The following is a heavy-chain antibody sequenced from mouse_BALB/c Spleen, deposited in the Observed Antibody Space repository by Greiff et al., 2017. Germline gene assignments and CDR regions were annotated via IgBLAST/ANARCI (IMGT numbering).Heavy chain of an antibody. CDR2: IYPGDGDT. Sequence: QVQLQQSGPELVKPGASVKISCKASGYAFSSSWMNWVKQRPGQGLEWIGRIYPGDGDTNYNGKFKGKATLTADKSSSTAYMQLSSLTSVDSAVYFCARKLGREDWYFDVWGAGTTVTVSS. D-gene: IGHD4-1*01. CDR1: GYAFSSSW. V-gene: IGHV1-82*01. CDR3: ARKLGREDWYFDV. J-gene: IGHJ1*01.